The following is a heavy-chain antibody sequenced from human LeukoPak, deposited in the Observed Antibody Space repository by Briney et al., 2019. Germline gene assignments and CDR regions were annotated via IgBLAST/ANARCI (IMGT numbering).Heavy chain of an antibody. Sequence: SETLSLTCAVYSGSFSGYYWSWIRQPPGKGLEWIGEINRGGSTNYNPSLKSRVTISVDTSKNQFSLKLTSVTAADTAAYYCARGYGSGSYYNYWGQGTLVTVSS. V-gene: IGHV4-34*01. J-gene: IGHJ4*02. CDR1: SGSFSGYY. CDR3: ARGYGSGSYYNY. CDR2: INRGGST. D-gene: IGHD3-10*01.